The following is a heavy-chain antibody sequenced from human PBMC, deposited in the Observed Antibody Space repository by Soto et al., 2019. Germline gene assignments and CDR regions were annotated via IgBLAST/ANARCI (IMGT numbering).Heavy chain of an antibody. CDR3: ARQEGYTAGCQGY. CDR1: GASISSSDYY. Sequence: QVQLQESGPGLVKPSETLSLTCSVSGASISSSDYYWGWIRQPPGEGLEWIGSIYYSGRTNYNPSLNSQVTISLDTSKNQFSLKLSSVTAADTAVYYCARQEGYTAGCQGYWGQGTLVTVSS. CDR2: IYYSGRT. J-gene: IGHJ4*02. V-gene: IGHV4-39*01. D-gene: IGHD5-18*01.